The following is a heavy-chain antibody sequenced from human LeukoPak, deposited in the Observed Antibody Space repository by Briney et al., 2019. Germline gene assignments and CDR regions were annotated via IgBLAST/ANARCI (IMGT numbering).Heavy chain of an antibody. CDR2: ISSSSSYI. V-gene: IGHV3-21*01. Sequence: GGSLRLSCAASGFTFSGYAMSWVRQAPGKGLEWVSSISSSSSYIYYTDSVKGRFTISRDNAKNSLYLQMNSLRAEDTAVYYCARDTTYGSGTYSFDYWGQGTLVTVSS. J-gene: IGHJ4*02. CDR3: ARDTTYGSGTYSFDY. D-gene: IGHD3-10*01. CDR1: GFTFSGYA.